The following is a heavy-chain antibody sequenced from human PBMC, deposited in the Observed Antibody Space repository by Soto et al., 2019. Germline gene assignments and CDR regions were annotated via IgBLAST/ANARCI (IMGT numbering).Heavy chain of an antibody. D-gene: IGHD3-22*01. J-gene: IGHJ4*02. CDR2: IYGTDNT. CDR1: GGSIISYY. V-gene: IGHV4-4*07. Sequence: KASETLSLTCTVSGGSIISYYWSWIRQPAGRGLEWIGRIYGTDNTNYNPSLKSRVTMSVDPSKNQLSLILTSVTAADTAVYYCVRGRGDYFDRTGYYFDYWGQGALVTVSS. CDR3: VRGRGDYFDRTGYYFDY.